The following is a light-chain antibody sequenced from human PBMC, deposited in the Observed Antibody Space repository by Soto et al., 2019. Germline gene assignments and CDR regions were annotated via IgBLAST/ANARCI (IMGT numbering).Light chain of an antibody. J-gene: IGKJ2*02. V-gene: IGKV3-20*01. Sequence: ESVLTQSPGTLSLSPGERPTLSCRASQSVTNRYFAWYQQRPGQAPRLLIYGISNRATGIPDRFSGSGSGTDFTLTISRLEPEDFVVYYCQQYSSLPRTFGQGTKVDIK. CDR2: GIS. CDR3: QQYSSLPRT. CDR1: QSVTNRY.